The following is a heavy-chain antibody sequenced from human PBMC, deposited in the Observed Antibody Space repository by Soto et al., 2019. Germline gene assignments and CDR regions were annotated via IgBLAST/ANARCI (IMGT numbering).Heavy chain of an antibody. V-gene: IGHV3-66*01. J-gene: IGHJ6*03. CDR1: GFTVSSKY. Sequence: GGSLRLSCAASGFTVSSKYMSWARQAPGKGLEWVSLIQSGGPTYYADSVRGRFTISRDTSENTLHLQMDSLRAEDTAVYYCAGDVVFCGGGRSWGVPWDVGGKGT. D-gene: IGHD2-15*01. CDR2: IQSGGPT. CDR3: AGDVVFCGGGRSWGVPWDV.